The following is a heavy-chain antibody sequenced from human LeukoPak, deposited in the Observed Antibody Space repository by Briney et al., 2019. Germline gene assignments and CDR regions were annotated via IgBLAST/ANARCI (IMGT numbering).Heavy chain of an antibody. CDR2: LSVYNGHT. CDR3: ARESHVTREDY. V-gene: IGHV1-18*01. J-gene: IGHJ4*02. Sequence: ASVKVSCKASGYSFNSYGIGWVRQAPGQGLEWMGWLSVYNGHTSYAQKFQGVFTMTTDTSTDTAYMELRSLRSDDTAVYYCARESHVTREDYWGQGTLVTVSS. CDR1: GYSFNSYG. D-gene: IGHD3-10*01.